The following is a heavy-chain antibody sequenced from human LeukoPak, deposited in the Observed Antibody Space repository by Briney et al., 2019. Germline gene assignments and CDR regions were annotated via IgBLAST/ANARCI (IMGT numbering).Heavy chain of an antibody. CDR2: ISSSGSTI. CDR3: ARAHSGSYSNY. J-gene: IGHJ4*02. Sequence: GSLRLSCAGSGFPFSDYYMSLIRPASGEGLEWVSYISSSGSTIYYADSVKGRFTISRDNAKNSLYLQMNSLRAEDTAVYYCARAHSGSYSNYWGQGTLVTVSS. D-gene: IGHD3-10*01. V-gene: IGHV3-11*01. CDR1: GFPFSDYY.